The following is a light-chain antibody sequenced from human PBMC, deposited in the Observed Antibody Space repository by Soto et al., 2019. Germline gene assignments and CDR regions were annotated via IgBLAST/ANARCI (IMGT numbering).Light chain of an antibody. CDR2: GNS. CDR1: SSNIGAGYV. CDR3: QSYDSSLSGSV. J-gene: IGLJ7*01. Sequence: QSVLTQPPSVSGAPGQRVTISCTGSSSNIGAGYVVHWYQQLQGTGPKLLIYGNSNRPSGVPDRVSGSKSGTSASLAITGLQAEDEADYYCQSYDSSLSGSVFGGGTQLNVL. V-gene: IGLV1-40*01.